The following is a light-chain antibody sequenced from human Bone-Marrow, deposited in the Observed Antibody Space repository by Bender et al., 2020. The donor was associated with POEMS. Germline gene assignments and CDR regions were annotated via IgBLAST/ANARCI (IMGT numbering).Light chain of an antibody. V-gene: IGLV2-23*02. J-gene: IGLJ1*01. CDR1: SSDVGSYNL. CDR2: EIT. CDR3: CAYAGSSTYV. Sequence: QSALTQPASVSGSPGQSITISCTGTSSDVGSYNLVSWYQHHPGKAPKLMIYEITKRPSGVSDRFSGSRSGNTASLTISGLQAEDEADYHCCAYAGSSTYVFGSGTKVTVL.